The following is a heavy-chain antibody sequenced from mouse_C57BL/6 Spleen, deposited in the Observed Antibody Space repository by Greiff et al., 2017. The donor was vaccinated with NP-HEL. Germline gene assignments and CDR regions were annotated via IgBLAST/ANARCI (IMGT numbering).Heavy chain of an antibody. J-gene: IGHJ2*01. CDR1: GYTFTDYY. D-gene: IGHD2-5*01. CDR3: SRRGDYSNFFDY. V-gene: IGHV1-75*01. Sequence: VQLQQSGPELVKPGASVKISCKASGYTFTDYYINWVKQRPGQGLEWIGWIFPGSGSTYYNEKFKGKATLTVDKSSSTAYMLLSSLTSEDSAVYFCSRRGDYSNFFDYWGQGTTLTVSS. CDR2: IFPGSGST.